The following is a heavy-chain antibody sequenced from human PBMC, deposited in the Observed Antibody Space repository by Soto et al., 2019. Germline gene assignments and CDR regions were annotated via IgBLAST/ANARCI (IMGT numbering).Heavy chain of an antibody. CDR1: GFPFGNFL. CDR2: IRSQPYGGTA. CDR3: IGSFPF. V-gene: IGHV3-49*03. J-gene: IGHJ4*02. Sequence: EVYLVESGGGLVEPGRSLRLSCTASGFPFGNFLMSWFRQAPGKGMEWVGFIRSQPYGGTAEYAASVSGRFTISRDDSQGIAYLHMNSLQTEDSGVYVCIGSFPFWGQGTLVTVSS. D-gene: IGHD3-10*01.